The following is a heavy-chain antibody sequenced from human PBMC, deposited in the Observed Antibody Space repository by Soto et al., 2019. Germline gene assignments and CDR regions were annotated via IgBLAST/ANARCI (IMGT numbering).Heavy chain of an antibody. CDR2: ISWNSGSI. Sequence: QLGGSLRLSCAASGFTFDDYAMHWVRQAPGKGLEWVSGISWNSGSIGYADSVKGRFTISRDNAKNSLYLQMNSLRAEDTALYYCAKDAFGGVIDYWGQGTLVTVSS. CDR1: GFTFDDYA. V-gene: IGHV3-9*01. CDR3: AKDAFGGVIDY. D-gene: IGHD3-16*02. J-gene: IGHJ4*02.